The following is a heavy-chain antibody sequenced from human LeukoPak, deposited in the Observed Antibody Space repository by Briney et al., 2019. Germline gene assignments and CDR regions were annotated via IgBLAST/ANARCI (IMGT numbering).Heavy chain of an antibody. CDR3: ARSRPTYYDFWSGYHSPWSWNWFDP. D-gene: IGHD3-3*01. Sequence: ASVKVSCKASGYTFTSYDINWVRQATGQGLEWMGWMNPNSGNTGYAQKFQGRVTMTRNTSISTAYMELSSLRSEDTAVYYCARSRPTYYDFWSGYHSPWSWNWFDPWGQGTLVTVSS. CDR2: MNPNSGNT. J-gene: IGHJ5*02. V-gene: IGHV1-8*01. CDR1: GYTFTSYD.